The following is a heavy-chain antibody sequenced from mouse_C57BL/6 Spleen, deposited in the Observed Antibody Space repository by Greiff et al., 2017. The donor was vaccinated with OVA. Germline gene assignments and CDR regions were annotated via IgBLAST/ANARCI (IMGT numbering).Heavy chain of an antibody. D-gene: IGHD2-5*01. J-gene: IGHJ3*01. CDR2: IDPETGGP. CDR1: GYTFTDSE. CDR3: TRRDYSNYEGVFAY. V-gene: IGHV1-15*01. Sequence: VQLQQSGAELVRPGASVTLSCKASGYTFTDSEMHWVKQTPVHGLEWIGAIDPETGGPAYNQKFKGKAILTADKSSSTAYMALRSLTSEDSAVYYSTRRDYSNYEGVFAYWGQGTRVTVSA.